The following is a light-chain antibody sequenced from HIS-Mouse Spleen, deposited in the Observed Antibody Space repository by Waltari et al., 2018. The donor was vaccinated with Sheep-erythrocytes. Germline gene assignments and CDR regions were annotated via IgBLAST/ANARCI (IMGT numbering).Light chain of an antibody. J-gene: IGLJ3*02. CDR2: EVS. CDR1: SSDVGGYNS. Sequence: QSALTQPPSASGSPGQSVPISCTGTSSDVGGYNSLSWYQQHPGKAPKLMIYEVSTRPSGGPDRFSGSKSGNTASLTVSGLQAEDEADYYCSSYAGSNNWVFGGGTKLTVL. V-gene: IGLV2-8*01. CDR3: SSYAGSNNWV.